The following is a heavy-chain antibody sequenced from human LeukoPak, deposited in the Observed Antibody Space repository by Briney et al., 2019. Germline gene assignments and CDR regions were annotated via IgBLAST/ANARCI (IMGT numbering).Heavy chain of an antibody. D-gene: IGHD2-15*01. CDR3: ARHRSGGSQDDAFDM. CDR1: EFTFSTYW. CDR2: IKQDGSEK. J-gene: IGHJ3*02. Sequence: PGGSLRLSCAGSEFTFSTYWMTWVRQAPGKGLEWVADIKQDGSEKYYVDSVKGRFTISRQNAKKSLFLQMNSLRAEDTAVYYCARHRSGGSQDDAFDMWGQGTLVTVSS. V-gene: IGHV3-7*01.